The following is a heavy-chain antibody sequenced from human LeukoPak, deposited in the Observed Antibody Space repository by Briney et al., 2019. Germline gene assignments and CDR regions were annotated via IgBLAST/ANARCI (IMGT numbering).Heavy chain of an antibody. V-gene: IGHV3-7*01. D-gene: IGHD4-17*01. CDR3: ARDYGDGPFWY. Sequence: GGSLRLSCAASGFTFSSYWMSWVRQAPGKGLEWVANIKQDGSEKYYVDSVKGRFAISRDNAKNSLYLQMNSLRAEDTAVYYCARDYGDGPFWYWGQGTLVTVSS. CDR1: GFTFSSYW. J-gene: IGHJ4*02. CDR2: IKQDGSEK.